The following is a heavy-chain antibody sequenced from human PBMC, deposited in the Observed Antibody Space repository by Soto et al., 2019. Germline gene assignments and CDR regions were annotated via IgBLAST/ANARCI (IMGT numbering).Heavy chain of an antibody. Sequence: SVKVSCKASGGTFSSYAISWVRQAPGQGLEWMGGIIPIFGTANYAQKFQGRVTITADESTSTAYMELSSLRSEDTAVYYCARANGPTGTTSWRYYYYGMDVWGQGTTVTVSS. CDR2: IIPIFGTA. CDR1: GGTFSSYA. J-gene: IGHJ6*02. D-gene: IGHD1-1*01. CDR3: ARANGPTGTTSWRYYYYGMDV. V-gene: IGHV1-69*13.